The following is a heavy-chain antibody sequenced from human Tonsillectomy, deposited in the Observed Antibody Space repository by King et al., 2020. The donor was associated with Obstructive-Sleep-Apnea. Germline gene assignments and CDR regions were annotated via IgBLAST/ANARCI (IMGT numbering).Heavy chain of an antibody. CDR2: IYSGGRT. CDR1: GFTVSSNY. Sequence: VQLVESGGGLVQPGGSLILSCAASGFTVSSNYISWVRQAPGEGLEWVSVIYSGGRTHYADSVKGRFTISRDNSKNTLYLQMNSLRAEDTAVYYCARVFGSGICLGYWGQGTLVTVSS. J-gene: IGHJ4*02. CDR3: ARVFGSGICLGY. D-gene: IGHD3-10*01. V-gene: IGHV3-66*01.